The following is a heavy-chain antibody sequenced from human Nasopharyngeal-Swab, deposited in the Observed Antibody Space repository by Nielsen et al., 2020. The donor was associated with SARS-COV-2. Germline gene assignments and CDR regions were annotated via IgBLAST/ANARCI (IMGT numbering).Heavy chain of an antibody. D-gene: IGHD6-13*01. CDR3: AKKDKLQHLDAFDI. CDR1: GGSISSGSYY. V-gene: IGHV4-61*02. J-gene: IGHJ3*02. CDR2: IYTSGST. Sequence: SETLSLTCTVSGGSISSGSYYWSWIRQPAGKGLEWIGRIYTSGSTNYNPSLKSRVTISVDTSKNQFTLKLSSVTAADTAMYYCAKKDKLQHLDAFDIWGQGTVVTVSS.